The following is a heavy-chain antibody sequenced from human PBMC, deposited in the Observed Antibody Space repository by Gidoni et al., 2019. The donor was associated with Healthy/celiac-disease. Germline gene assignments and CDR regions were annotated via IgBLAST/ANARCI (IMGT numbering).Heavy chain of an antibody. J-gene: IGHJ4*02. CDR3: AKVSDILTGYPVV. Sequence: EVQLVESGAGLVRPGGSLRLSWAASGFTFRSYAMSWVRQAPGKGLELVSATSGSRGSTYYADSVKCRFTISRDNSKNTLYLQMNSLRAEDTAVYYCAKVSDILTGYPVVWGQVTLVTVSS. D-gene: IGHD3-9*01. CDR1: GFTFRSYA. V-gene: IGHV3-23*04. CDR2: TSGSRGST.